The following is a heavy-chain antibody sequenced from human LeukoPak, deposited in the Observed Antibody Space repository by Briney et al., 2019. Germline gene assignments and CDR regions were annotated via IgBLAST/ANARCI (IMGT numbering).Heavy chain of an antibody. CDR1: GGYISTSNYY. CDR2: IYYSGST. J-gene: IGHJ4*02. Sequence: PSETLSLTCTVSGGYISTSNYYWGWIRQSPGKGLEWSGNIYYSGSTYYNPSLKSRVSLSIDTSMNQFSLKVNSLTVADTAVYYCARFFYYDDSRPPFWGQGTLVAVSS. D-gene: IGHD3-22*01. V-gene: IGHV4-39*01. CDR3: ARFFYYDDSRPPF.